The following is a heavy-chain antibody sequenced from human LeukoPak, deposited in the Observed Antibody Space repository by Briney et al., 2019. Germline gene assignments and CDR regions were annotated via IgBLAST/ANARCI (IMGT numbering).Heavy chain of an antibody. CDR3: ARDRGVSGFDY. J-gene: IGHJ4*02. V-gene: IGHV4-39*07. CDR2: ISYSGSS. CDR1: GGSIISTIYY. Sequence: PSETLSLTCTVSGGSIISTIYYWGSIRQSPGKGLDWIGSISYSGSSFCKPSLKSRVTIAVDTSKNQFSLRLSSVTAADTAFYYCARDRGVSGFDYWGQGTLVTVSS. D-gene: IGHD6-13*01.